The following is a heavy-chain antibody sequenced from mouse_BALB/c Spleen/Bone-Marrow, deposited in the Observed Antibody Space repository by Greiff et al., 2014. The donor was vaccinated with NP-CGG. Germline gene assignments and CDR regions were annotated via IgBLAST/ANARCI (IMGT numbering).Heavy chain of an antibody. D-gene: IGHD2-3*01. CDR3: ARLRDGYSPFAY. Sequence: EVQGVESGGGLVKPGGSLKLSCAASGFTFSSYAMSWVRQTPEKRLEWVATISSGGSYTYYPDSVKGRFTISRDNAKNTLYLQMSSLRSEDTATYYCARLRDGYSPFAYWGQGTLVTVSA. V-gene: IGHV5-9-3*01. CDR1: GFTFSSYA. CDR2: ISSGGSYT. J-gene: IGHJ3*01.